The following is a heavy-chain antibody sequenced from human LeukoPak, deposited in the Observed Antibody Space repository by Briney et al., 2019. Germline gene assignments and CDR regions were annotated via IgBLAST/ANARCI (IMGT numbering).Heavy chain of an antibody. V-gene: IGHV3-9*01. Sequence: TGGSLRLSCAASGFTFDDYAMPWVRQAPGKGLEWVSGISWNSGSIGYADSVKGRFTISRDNAKNSLYLQMNSLRAEDTALYYCAKDSGYSYGHYDYWGQGTLVTVSS. CDR1: GFTFDDYA. CDR2: ISWNSGSI. J-gene: IGHJ4*02. D-gene: IGHD5-18*01. CDR3: AKDSGYSYGHYDY.